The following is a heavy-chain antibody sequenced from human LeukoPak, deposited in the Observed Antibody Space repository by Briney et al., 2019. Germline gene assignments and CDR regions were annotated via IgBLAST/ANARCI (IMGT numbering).Heavy chain of an antibody. Sequence: ASVKVSCKASGGTLVSYAISWVRQAPGQGLEWMGGIIPIFGTANYAQKLQGRVTITTDESTRTAYMELSSLRSEDTAVYYCARSSRIQLWFLFGYWGEGALVTVSS. J-gene: IGHJ4*02. CDR1: GGTLVSYA. CDR2: IIPIFGTA. D-gene: IGHD5-18*01. V-gene: IGHV1-69*05. CDR3: ARSSRIQLWFLFGY.